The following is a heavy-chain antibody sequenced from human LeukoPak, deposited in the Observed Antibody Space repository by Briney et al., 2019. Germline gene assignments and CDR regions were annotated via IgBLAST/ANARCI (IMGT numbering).Heavy chain of an antibody. Sequence: VASVKVSCKASGYTFTSYDINWVRQATGQGLEWMGWMNPNSGNTGYAQKFQGRVTMTRDTSISTAYMELSRLRSDDTAVYYCARESYGSGRSNDYWGQGTLVTVSS. J-gene: IGHJ4*02. V-gene: IGHV1-8*02. D-gene: IGHD3-10*01. CDR1: GYTFTSYD. CDR3: ARESYGSGRSNDY. CDR2: MNPNSGNT.